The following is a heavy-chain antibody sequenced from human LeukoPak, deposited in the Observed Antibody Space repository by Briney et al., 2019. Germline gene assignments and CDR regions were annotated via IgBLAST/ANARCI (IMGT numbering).Heavy chain of an antibody. D-gene: IGHD6-13*01. CDR1: VFTFSNYW. CDR3: AREGRESAGFDY. CDR2: IKQDESEK. J-gene: IGHJ4*01. V-gene: IGHV3-7*01. Sequence: GGSLRLSCVASVFTFSNYWMSWVRQVPGKGLEWVANIKQDESEKNYVDSVKGRFTISRDNPKNSLYLHTNSLRGEDTAVYYCAREGRESAGFDYWGQEPWSPSPQ.